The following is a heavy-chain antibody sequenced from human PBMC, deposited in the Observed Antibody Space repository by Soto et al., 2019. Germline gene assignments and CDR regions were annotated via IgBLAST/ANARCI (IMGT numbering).Heavy chain of an antibody. CDR1: GGSISSSSYY. Sequence: QLQLQESGPGLVKPSETLSLTCTVSGGSISSSSYYWGWIRQPPGKGLEWIGSIYYSGSTYYNPSLKSRVTISVDTSKNQFSLKLSSVTAADTAVYYCARHGWAVGDGSYIEYFQHWGQGTLVTVSS. CDR3: ARHGWAVGDGSYIEYFQH. J-gene: IGHJ1*01. D-gene: IGHD1-26*01. CDR2: IYYSGST. V-gene: IGHV4-39*01.